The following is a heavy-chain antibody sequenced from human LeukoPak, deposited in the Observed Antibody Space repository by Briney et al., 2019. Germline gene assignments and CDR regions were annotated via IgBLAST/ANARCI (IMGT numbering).Heavy chain of an antibody. D-gene: IGHD2-2*01. J-gene: IGHJ4*02. CDR2: ISAYNGNT. Sequence: ASVKVSCKASGGTFSSYAISWVRQAPGQGLEWMGWISAYNGNTNYAQKLQGRVTMTTDTSTSTAYMELRSLRSDDTAVYYCARVLLGPVVVPAAIGSGGDYWGQGTLVTVSS. CDR3: ARVLLGPVVVPAAIGSGGDY. V-gene: IGHV1-18*01. CDR1: GGTFSSYA.